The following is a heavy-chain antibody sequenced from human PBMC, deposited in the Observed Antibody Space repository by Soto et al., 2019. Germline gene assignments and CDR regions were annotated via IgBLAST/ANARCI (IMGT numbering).Heavy chain of an antibody. CDR3: ARDPPDQGEQLVLDY. CDR1: GFTFSSYA. J-gene: IGHJ4*02. D-gene: IGHD6-6*01. Sequence: PGGSLRLSCAASGFTFSSYAMHWVRQAPGKGLEWVAVISYDGSNKYYADSVKGRFTISRDNSKNTLYLQMNSLRAEDTAVYYCARDPPDQGEQLVLDYWGQGTLVTVSS. CDR2: ISYDGSNK. V-gene: IGHV3-30-3*01.